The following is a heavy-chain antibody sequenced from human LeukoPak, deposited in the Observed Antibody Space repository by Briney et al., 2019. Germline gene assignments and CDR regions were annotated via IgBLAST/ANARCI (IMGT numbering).Heavy chain of an antibody. V-gene: IGHV3-23*01. Sequence: GGSLRLSCAASGFTFSSYAMSWVRQAPGKGLEWVSAISGSGGSTYYADSVKGRFTISRDNAKNSLYLQMNSLRAEDTAVYSCARAIGEGDAFDIWGQGTMVTVSS. J-gene: IGHJ3*02. CDR1: GFTFSSYA. CDR3: ARAIGEGDAFDI. CDR2: ISGSGGST. D-gene: IGHD5-24*01.